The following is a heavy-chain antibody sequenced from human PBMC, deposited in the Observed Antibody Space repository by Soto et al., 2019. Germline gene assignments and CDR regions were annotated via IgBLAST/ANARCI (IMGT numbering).Heavy chain of an antibody. J-gene: IGHJ4*02. CDR2: INHSGST. CDR1: GGSFSGYY. V-gene: IGHV4-34*01. CDR3: ARDKITGLFDY. Sequence: SDTLSLTCAVYGGSFSGYYWTWIRQPPGTGLEWIGEINHSGSTNYNPSLKSRVTISVDTSKNQFSLKLTSVTAADTAVYYWARDKITGLFDYWGQGTLVTVS. D-gene: IGHD2-8*02.